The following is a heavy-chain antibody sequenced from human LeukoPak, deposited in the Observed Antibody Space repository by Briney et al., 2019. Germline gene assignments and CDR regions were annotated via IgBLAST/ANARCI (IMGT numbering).Heavy chain of an antibody. V-gene: IGHV1-18*04. CDR2: ISAYNGNT. Sequence: ASVKVSCKASGYTFTSYYMHWVRQAPGQGLEWMGWISAYNGNTNYAQKLQGRVTMTTDTSTSTAYMELRSLRSDDTAVYYCARDSSSGAFDIWGQGTMVTVSS. CDR3: ARDSSSGAFDI. J-gene: IGHJ3*02. D-gene: IGHD6-13*01. CDR1: GYTFTSYY.